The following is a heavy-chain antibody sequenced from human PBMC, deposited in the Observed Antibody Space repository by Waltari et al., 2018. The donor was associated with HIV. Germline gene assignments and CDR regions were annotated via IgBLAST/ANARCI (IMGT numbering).Heavy chain of an antibody. CDR3: ATGGGTTSIQLYDLDV. D-gene: IGHD1-26*01. CDR1: GYTLTEVS. V-gene: IGHV1-24*01. J-gene: IGHJ6*02. Sequence: QVQLIQYGAEVKKPGASVRVPCKVFGYTLTEVSIHWVRQAPGKGLEWMGGFDPEDDETIYAQKFQGRVTMTEDTSTDSAYMELSSLTSEDTAVYYCATGGGTTSIQLYDLDVWGQGPRSPSP. CDR2: FDPEDDET.